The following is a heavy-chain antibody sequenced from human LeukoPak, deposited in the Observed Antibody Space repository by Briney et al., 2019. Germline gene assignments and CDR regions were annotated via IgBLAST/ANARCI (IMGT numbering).Heavy chain of an antibody. CDR3: ARAYSSSWYCDY. V-gene: IGHV4-61*05. CDR2: IYYSGST. CDR1: GGSISSSSYY. Sequence: PSETLSLTCTVSGGSISSSSYYWGWIRQPPGKGLEWIGYIYYSGSTNYNPSLKSRVTISVDTSKNQFSLKLSSVTAADTAVYYCARAYSSSWYCDYWGQGTLVTVSS. J-gene: IGHJ4*02. D-gene: IGHD6-13*01.